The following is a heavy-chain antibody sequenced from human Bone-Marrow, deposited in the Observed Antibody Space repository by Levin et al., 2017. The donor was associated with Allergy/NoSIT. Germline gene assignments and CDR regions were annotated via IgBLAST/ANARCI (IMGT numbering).Heavy chain of an antibody. CDR2: IYYSGST. V-gene: IGHV4-39*01. D-gene: IGHD6-13*01. J-gene: IGHJ2*01. CDR1: GGSISSSSYY. CDR3: AGDRGIAAARRVDWYFDL. Sequence: SETLSLTCTVSGGSISSSSYYWGWIRQPPGKGLEWIGSIYYSGSTYYNPSLKSRVTISVDTSKNQFSLKLSSVTAADTAVYYCAGDRGIAAARRVDWYFDLWGRGTLVTVSS.